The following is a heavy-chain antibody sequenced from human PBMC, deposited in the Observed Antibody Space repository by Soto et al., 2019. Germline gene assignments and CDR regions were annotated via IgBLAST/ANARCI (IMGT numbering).Heavy chain of an antibody. CDR1: GYTFTGYY. D-gene: IGHD4-4*01. V-gene: IGHV1-2*02. Sequence: ASVKVSCKASGYTFTGYYMHWVRQAPGQGLEWMGWINPNSGGTNYAQKFQGRVTMTRDTSISTAYMELSRLRSDDTAVYYCAREGPDTVTTWANYYYYGMDVWGQGTTVTASS. CDR3: AREGPDTVTTWANYYYYGMDV. CDR2: INPNSGGT. J-gene: IGHJ6*02.